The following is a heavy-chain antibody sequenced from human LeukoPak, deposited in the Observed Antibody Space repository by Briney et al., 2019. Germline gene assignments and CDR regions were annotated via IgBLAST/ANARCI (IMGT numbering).Heavy chain of an antibody. CDR1: GFTFSSYW. Sequence: GGSLRLSCAASGFTFSSYWMHWVRQAPGKGLEWISYIGISSGNTKYADSVKGRFTISGDNAKNSLYLQMNSLRVEDTAVYYCARDYRYAFDNWGQGTLVTVSS. V-gene: IGHV3-48*04. D-gene: IGHD5-12*01. CDR2: IGISSGNT. J-gene: IGHJ4*02. CDR3: ARDYRYAFDN.